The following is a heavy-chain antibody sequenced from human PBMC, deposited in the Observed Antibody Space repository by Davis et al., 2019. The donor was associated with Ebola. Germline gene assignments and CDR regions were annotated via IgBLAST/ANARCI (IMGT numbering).Heavy chain of an antibody. CDR1: GFSLSTSGMC. CDR2: IDWDDDK. D-gene: IGHD2-2*01. CDR3: ARIRVDIVVVPAAMGAFDI. J-gene: IGHJ3*02. V-gene: IGHV2-70*01. Sequence: SGPTLVKPTQTLTLTCTFSGFSLSTSGMCVSWIRQPPGKALEWLALIDWDDDKYYSTSLKTRLTISKDTSKNQVVLKMTNMDPVDTATYYCARIRVDIVVVPAAMGAFDIWGQGTMVTVSS.